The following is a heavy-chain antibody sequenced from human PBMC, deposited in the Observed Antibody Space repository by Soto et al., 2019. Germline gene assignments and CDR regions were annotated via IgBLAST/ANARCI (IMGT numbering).Heavy chain of an antibody. CDR2: IYYSGTT. CDR3: TRRREYRSGGRCWALLDY. V-gene: IGHV4-39*01. J-gene: IGHJ4*02. CDR1: GGSINSYY. D-gene: IGHD2-15*01. Sequence: QLQLQESGPGLVKPSQTLSLTCTVSGGSINSYYWGWIRQPPGKGLEWIGSIYYSGTTYYNPSLKSRVTISVDTSKNQFSLKLNSVTAADTAVYYCTRRREYRSGGRCWALLDYWGQGTLITVSS.